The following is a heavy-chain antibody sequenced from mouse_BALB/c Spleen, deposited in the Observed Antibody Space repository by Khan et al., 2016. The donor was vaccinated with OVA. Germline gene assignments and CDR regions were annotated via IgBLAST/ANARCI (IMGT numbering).Heavy chain of an antibody. CDR2: IYPGSGSP. CDR3: ARSYYGSSYCDY. CDR1: GYTFTDYV. Sequence: QMQLEESGPELVKPGASVKMSCKASGYTFTDYVISWVKQRTGQGLEWIGEIYPGSGSPYYNEKFKGKATLTADKSSNTAYMHPSSLTSWDSAVYFCARSYYGSSYCDYWGQGTTLTVSS. D-gene: IGHD1-1*01. J-gene: IGHJ2*01. V-gene: IGHV1-77*01.